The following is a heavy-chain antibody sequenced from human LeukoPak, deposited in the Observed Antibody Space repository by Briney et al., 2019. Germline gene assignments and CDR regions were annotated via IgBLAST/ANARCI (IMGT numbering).Heavy chain of an antibody. V-gene: IGHV3-74*01. CDR1: GNYW. CDR3: ARDAVDTANAV. J-gene: IGHJ6*02. CDR2: INSDGSWT. Sequence: GGSLRLSCAASGNYWMHWVRQVPGKGLVWVSHINSDGSWTSYADSVKGRFTISKDNAKNTVYLQMNSLRAEDTAVYYCARDAVDTANAVWGQGTTVTVSS. D-gene: IGHD5-18*01.